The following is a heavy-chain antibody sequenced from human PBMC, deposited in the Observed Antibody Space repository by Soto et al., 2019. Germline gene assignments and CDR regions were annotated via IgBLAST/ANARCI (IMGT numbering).Heavy chain of an antibody. D-gene: IGHD3-3*01. CDR1: GGSFSGYY. Sequence: TLSLTCAVYGGSFSGYYWSWIRQPPGKGLEWIGEINHSGSTNYNPSLKSRVTISVDTSKNQFSLKLSSLRSEGTAVYYCARGRGQLRFHVYYYYGMDVWGQGTTVTVSS. J-gene: IGHJ6*02. CDR3: ARGRGQLRFHVYYYYGMDV. V-gene: IGHV4-34*01. CDR2: INHSGST.